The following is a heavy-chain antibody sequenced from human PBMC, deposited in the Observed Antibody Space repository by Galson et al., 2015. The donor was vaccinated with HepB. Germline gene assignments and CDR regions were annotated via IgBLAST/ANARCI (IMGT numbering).Heavy chain of an antibody. CDR2: IRSKAYGGTT. Sequence: SLRLSCAASGFTFGDYAMSWFRQAPGEGLEWVGFIRSKAYGGTTEYAASVKGRFTISRDDSKSIAYLQMNSLKTEDTAVYYCTRDSEDIVVVGAPDYWGQGTLVTVSS. D-gene: IGHD2-2*01. CDR3: TRDSEDIVVVGAPDY. V-gene: IGHV3-49*03. CDR1: GFTFGDYA. J-gene: IGHJ4*02.